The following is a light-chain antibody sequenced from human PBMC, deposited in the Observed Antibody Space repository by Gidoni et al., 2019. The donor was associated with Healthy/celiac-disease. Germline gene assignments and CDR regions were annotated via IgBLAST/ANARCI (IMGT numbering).Light chain of an antibody. CDR2: DES. CDR1: QDISNY. CDR3: QQYDNLPLLT. Sequence: IQMTQSPSSLSASVGDRVTITCQASQDISNYLNWYQQKPGKAPKLLIYDESNLETGVPSRFSGSGSGKDFTLNSSSLQPEDIATYYCQQYDNLPLLTFGGGTKVEIK. J-gene: IGKJ4*01. V-gene: IGKV1-33*01.